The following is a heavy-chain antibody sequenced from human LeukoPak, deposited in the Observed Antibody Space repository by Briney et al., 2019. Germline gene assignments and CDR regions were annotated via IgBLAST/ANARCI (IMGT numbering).Heavy chain of an antibody. J-gene: IGHJ6*02. CDR3: ARDGGVLRFLEWLPNYYYYGMDV. CDR1: GYTFTSYA. CDR2: INTNTGNP. D-gene: IGHD3-3*01. V-gene: IGHV7-4-1*02. Sequence: GASVNVSCKASGYTFTSYAMNWVRQAPGQGLGWMGWINTNTGNPTYAQGFTGRFVFSLDTSVSTAYLQISSLKAEDTAVYYCARDGGVLRFLEWLPNYYYYGMDVWGQGTTVTVSS.